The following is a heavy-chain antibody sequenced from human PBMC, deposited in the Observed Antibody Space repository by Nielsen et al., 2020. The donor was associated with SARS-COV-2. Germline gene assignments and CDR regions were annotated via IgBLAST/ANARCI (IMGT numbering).Heavy chain of an antibody. Sequence: SLKISCAASGFTFDDYAMHWVRQAPGKGLEWVSGISWNSGSIGYADSVKGRFTISRDNAKNSLYLQMNSLRAGDTALYYCAKDDCSSTSCLEGLDDWGQGTLVTVSS. J-gene: IGHJ4*02. CDR1: GFTFDDYA. V-gene: IGHV3-9*01. CDR3: AKDDCSSTSCLEGLDD. D-gene: IGHD2-2*01. CDR2: ISWNSGSI.